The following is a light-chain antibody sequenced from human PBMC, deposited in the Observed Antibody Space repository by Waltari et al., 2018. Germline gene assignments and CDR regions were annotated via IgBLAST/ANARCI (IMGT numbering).Light chain of an antibody. CDR3: CSYAGAYTFV. Sequence: QSALTQPHSVSASPGQSVTIPCSGSINDVGVEDYVSWYQQLPGKAPKLILYDVVKRPSGVPPRFSGSKYGTTASLTISGLQTDDEATCYCCSYAGAYTFVFGGGTKLTVL. CDR1: INDVGVEDY. CDR2: DVV. J-gene: IGLJ3*02. V-gene: IGLV2-11*01.